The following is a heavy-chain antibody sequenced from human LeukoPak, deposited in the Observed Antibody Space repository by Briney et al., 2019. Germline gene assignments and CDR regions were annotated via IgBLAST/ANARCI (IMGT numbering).Heavy chain of an antibody. Sequence: GGSLRLSCAASGFTFSSYSMNWGRQAPGKGLEWVSSISSSSSYIYYADSVKGRFTISRDNAKNSLYLQMNSLRAEDTAVYYCARRITMVRGEPNSEFDYWGQGTLVTVSS. CDR1: GFTFSSYS. D-gene: IGHD3-10*01. CDR3: ARRITMVRGEPNSEFDY. J-gene: IGHJ4*02. CDR2: ISSSSSYI. V-gene: IGHV3-21*01.